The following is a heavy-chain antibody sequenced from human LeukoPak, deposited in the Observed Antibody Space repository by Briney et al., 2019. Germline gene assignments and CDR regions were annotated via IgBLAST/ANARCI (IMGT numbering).Heavy chain of an antibody. CDR2: ISSSSSTI. D-gene: IGHD2/OR15-2a*01. CDR1: GFTFGDYA. J-gene: IGHJ4*02. CDR3: ARSTTYAFFDY. V-gene: IGHV3-48*01. Sequence: GGSLRLSCTASGFTFGDYAMSWVRQAPGKGLEWVSYISSSSSTIYYADSVKGRFTISRDKAKNSLHLQMNSLRAEDTAVYYCARSTTYAFFDYWGQGTLVTVSS.